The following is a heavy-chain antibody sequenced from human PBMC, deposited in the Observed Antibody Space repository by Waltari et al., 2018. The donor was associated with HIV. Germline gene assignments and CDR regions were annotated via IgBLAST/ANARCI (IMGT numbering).Heavy chain of an antibody. CDR1: GFTFSSYS. Sequence: EVQLVESGGGLVKPGGSLRLSCAASGFTFSSYSMNWVRQAPGKGLEWVSSISSSSSYIYYADSVKGRFTISRDNAKNSLYLQMNSLRAEDTAVYYCARDTLTDYYDSSGYRRDYWGQGTLVTVSS. CDR2: ISSSSSYI. J-gene: IGHJ4*02. V-gene: IGHV3-21*01. D-gene: IGHD3-22*01. CDR3: ARDTLTDYYDSSGYRRDY.